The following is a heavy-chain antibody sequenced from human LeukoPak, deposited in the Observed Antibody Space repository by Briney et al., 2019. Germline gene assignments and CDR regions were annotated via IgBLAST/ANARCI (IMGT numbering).Heavy chain of an antibody. J-gene: IGHJ4*02. CDR3: ARDIGGIAAPFDY. D-gene: IGHD6-13*01. Sequence: GGSLRLSCAASGFKFDDYGMSWVRQAPGKGLGWVANIKQDGSEKYYVDSVKGRFTISRDNAKNSLYLQMNSLRAEDTAVYYCARDIGGIAAPFDYWGQGTLVTVSS. CDR1: GFKFDDYG. CDR2: IKQDGSEK. V-gene: IGHV3-7*01.